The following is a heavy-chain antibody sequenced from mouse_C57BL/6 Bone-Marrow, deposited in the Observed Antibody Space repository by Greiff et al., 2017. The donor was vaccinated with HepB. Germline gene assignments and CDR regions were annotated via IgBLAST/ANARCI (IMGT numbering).Heavy chain of an antibody. D-gene: IGHD3-2*02. CDR2: IDPSDSYT. CDR1: GYTFTSYW. Sequence: VQLQQPGAELVMPGASVKLSCKASGYTFTSYWMHWVKQRPGQGLEWIGEIDPSDSYTNYNQKFKGKSTLTVDKSSSTASMQLSSLTSEDSAVYYCARPLDSSGYVGFAYWGQGTLVTVSA. V-gene: IGHV1-69*01. CDR3: ARPLDSSGYVGFAY. J-gene: IGHJ3*01.